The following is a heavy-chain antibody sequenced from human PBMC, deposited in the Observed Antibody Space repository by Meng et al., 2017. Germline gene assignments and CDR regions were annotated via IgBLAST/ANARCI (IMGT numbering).Heavy chain of an antibody. CDR1: GFSLSTSGMR. D-gene: IGHD3-10*01. CDR2: IDWDDDK. V-gene: IGHV2-70*04. Sequence: SGPTLVKPTQTLTLTCTFSGFSLSTSGMRVSWIRQPPGKALEWLARIDWDDDKFYSPSLKTRLTISKDTSKNQVVLTMTNMDPVDTATYYCARTLWFGESKAFDIWGQGRMVTVSS. J-gene: IGHJ3*02. CDR3: ARTLWFGESKAFDI.